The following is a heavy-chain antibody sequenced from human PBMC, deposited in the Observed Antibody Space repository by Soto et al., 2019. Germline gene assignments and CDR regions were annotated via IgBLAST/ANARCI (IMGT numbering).Heavy chain of an antibody. Sequence: GASVKVSCKASGYTFTSYGISWVRQAPGQGLEWMGWISAYNGNTNYAQKLQGRVTMTTDTSTSTAYMELRSLRSDDTAVYYCARERQLWFYYYYYGMDVWGQGTTVTVSS. CDR1: GYTFTSYG. J-gene: IGHJ6*02. V-gene: IGHV1-18*04. D-gene: IGHD5-18*01. CDR3: ARERQLWFYYYYYGMDV. CDR2: ISAYNGNT.